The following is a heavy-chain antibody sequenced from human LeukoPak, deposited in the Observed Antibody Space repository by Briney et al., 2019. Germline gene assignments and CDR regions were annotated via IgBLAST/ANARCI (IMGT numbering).Heavy chain of an antibody. CDR2: ISYDGSNK. V-gene: IGHV3-30-3*01. Sequence: GGSLRLSCAASGFTFSGYPIHWVRQAPGKGLEWVAVISYDGSNKYYADSVKGRFTISRDNSKNTLYLQMNSLRAEDTAVYYCARGPVDVWGQGTTVTVS. J-gene: IGHJ6*02. CDR3: ARGPVDV. CDR1: GFTFSGYP.